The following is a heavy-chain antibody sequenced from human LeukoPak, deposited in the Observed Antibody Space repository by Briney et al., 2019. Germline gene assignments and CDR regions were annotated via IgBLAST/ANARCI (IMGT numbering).Heavy chain of an antibody. J-gene: IGHJ4*02. CDR1: GYSITSAYY. CDR3: ARVARCTSCFDVDY. D-gene: IGHD2-2*01. V-gene: IGHV4-38-2*02. CDR2: FFLKGST. Sequence: SETLSLTCTVSGYSITSAYYWGWIRQPPGKGLEWIGSFFLKGSTYYNPSLRSRVTISVDTSKNQFSLTLSSVTAADTAVYYCARVARCTSCFDVDYWGQGTLVTVSS.